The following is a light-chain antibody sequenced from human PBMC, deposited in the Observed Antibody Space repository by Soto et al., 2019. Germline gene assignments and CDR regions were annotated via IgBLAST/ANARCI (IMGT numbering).Light chain of an antibody. V-gene: IGKV1-8*01. CDR3: QQYYSYPLT. Sequence: AIRMTQSLSSLSAFTGDRVTITCRASQGIDNYLAWYQQKPGKAPKFLIYDAFTLQRGVPSRFSGSASGTEFTLSISSLQSEDFATYYCQQYYSYPLTFGGGTKVEIK. J-gene: IGKJ4*01. CDR1: QGIDNY. CDR2: DAF.